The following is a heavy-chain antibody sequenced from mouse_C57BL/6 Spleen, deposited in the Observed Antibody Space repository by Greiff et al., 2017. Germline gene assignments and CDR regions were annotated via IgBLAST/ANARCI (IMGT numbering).Heavy chain of an antibody. CDR1: GYTFTDYN. V-gene: IGHV1-22*01. CDR3: ARPNYYGSSSSFAY. CDR2: INPNNGGT. J-gene: IGHJ3*01. D-gene: IGHD1-1*01. Sequence: EVKLQESGPELVKPGASVKMSCKASGYTFTDYNMHWVKQSHGKSLEWIGYINPNNGGTSYNQKFKGKATLTVNKSSSTAYMELRSLTSEDSAVYYCARPNYYGSSSSFAYWGQGTLVTVSA.